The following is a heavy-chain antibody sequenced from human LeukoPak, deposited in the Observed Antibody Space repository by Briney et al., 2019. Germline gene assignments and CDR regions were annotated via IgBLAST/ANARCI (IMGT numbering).Heavy chain of an antibody. D-gene: IGHD3-22*01. Sequence: ASVKVSCKASGYTFTDYYMYWVRQAPGQGLDWMGWISPNSGGTNYAHKFQGRVTMTRDTSISTAYMELSRLRSDDTAVYYCARGGYYDRSAYPDYWGQGTLVTVSS. V-gene: IGHV1-2*07. CDR1: GYTFTDYY. J-gene: IGHJ4*02. CDR2: ISPNSGGT. CDR3: ARGGYYDRSAYPDY.